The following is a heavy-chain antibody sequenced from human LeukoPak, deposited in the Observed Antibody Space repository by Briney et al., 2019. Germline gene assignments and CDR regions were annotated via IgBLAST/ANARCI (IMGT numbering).Heavy chain of an antibody. J-gene: IGHJ4*02. CDR3: ARQEGYYFDS. Sequence: PGGSLRLSCAASRFIFSNYDMHWVRQAPGKGLEWVASISYDGGHEYYTDSVEGRFIISRDNSKNTLYLQMNSLRAEDTAVYYCARQEGYYFDSWGQGTLVIVSS. CDR1: RFIFSNYD. CDR2: ISYDGGHE. V-gene: IGHV3-30-3*01.